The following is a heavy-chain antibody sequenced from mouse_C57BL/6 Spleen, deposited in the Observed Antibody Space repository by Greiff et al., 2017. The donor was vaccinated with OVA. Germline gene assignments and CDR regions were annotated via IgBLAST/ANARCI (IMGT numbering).Heavy chain of an antibody. CDR3: ARRRFYGSSLCAMDY. CDR1: GFTFTSYW. J-gene: IGHJ4*01. CDR2: IDPSDSYT. Sequence: QVQLQQPGAEFVMPGASVKLSCKASGFTFTSYWMYWVKQTPGQGLEWIGEIDPSDSYTNYTQKFQGKSTLTVDKSSSTAYMQLSSLTSEDSAVYYCARRRFYGSSLCAMDYWGQGTSVTVSS. D-gene: IGHD1-1*01. V-gene: IGHV1-69*01.